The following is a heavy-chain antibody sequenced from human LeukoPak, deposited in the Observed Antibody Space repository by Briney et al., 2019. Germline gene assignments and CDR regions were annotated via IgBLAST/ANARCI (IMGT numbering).Heavy chain of an antibody. CDR1: GFTFSDYY. V-gene: IGHV3-11*01. CDR2: ISGSGSMI. Sequence: GGSLRLSCAASGFTFSDYYITWIRQAPGKGPEWVSYISGSGSMIFYADSVKGRFTISRDNAKNSLYLQMNSLRAEDTAVYYCAKGGGSTADWGQGTLVTVSS. J-gene: IGHJ4*02. CDR3: AKGGGSTAD. D-gene: IGHD5/OR15-5a*01.